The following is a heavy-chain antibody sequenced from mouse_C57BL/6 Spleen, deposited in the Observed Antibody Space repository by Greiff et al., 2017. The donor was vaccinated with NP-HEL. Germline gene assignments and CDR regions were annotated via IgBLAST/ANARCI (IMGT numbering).Heavy chain of an antibody. D-gene: IGHD2-4*01. V-gene: IGHV1-81*01. Sequence: LQESGAELARPGASVKLSCKASGYTFTSYGISWVKQRTGQGLEWIGEIYPRSGNTYYNEKFKGKATLTADKSSSTAYMELRSLTSEDSAGYFCARGEEDYENFDYWGQGTTLTVSS. J-gene: IGHJ2*01. CDR3: ARGEEDYENFDY. CDR1: GYTFTSYG. CDR2: IYPRSGNT.